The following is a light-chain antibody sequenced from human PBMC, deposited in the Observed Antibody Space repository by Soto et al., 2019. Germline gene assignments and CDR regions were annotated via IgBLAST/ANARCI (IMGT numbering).Light chain of an antibody. CDR3: QQRSSCPLT. Sequence: EIVLTRSPATLSLSPGERATLSCRASQSVSSYLAWYQQKPGQAPRLLIYDASNRATGIPARFSGSGSGTDFTLTISSLEPEDFAVYYCQQRSSCPLTFGGGTKVEIK. CDR2: DAS. CDR1: QSVSSY. V-gene: IGKV3-11*01. J-gene: IGKJ4*01.